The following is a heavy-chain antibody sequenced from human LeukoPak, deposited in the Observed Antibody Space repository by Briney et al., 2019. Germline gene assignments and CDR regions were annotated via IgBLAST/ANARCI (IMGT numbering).Heavy chain of an antibody. J-gene: IGHJ4*02. D-gene: IGHD4-17*01. CDR3: ARMDYGDWYFDY. V-gene: IGHV4-59*08. CDR1: GGSISSYY. CDR2: IYYSGST. Sequence: ETLSLTGTVSGGSISSYYWSWIRQPPGKGLEWIGYIYYSGSTNYNPSLKSRVTISVDMSKNQFSLKLSSVTAADTAVYYCARMDYGDWYFDYWGQGTLVTVSS.